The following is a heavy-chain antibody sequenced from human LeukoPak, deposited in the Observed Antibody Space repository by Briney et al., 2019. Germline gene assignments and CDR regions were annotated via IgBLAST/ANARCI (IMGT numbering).Heavy chain of an antibody. D-gene: IGHD3-10*01. CDR2: MNPNSGNT. Sequence: PGASVTVSCKASGYTFTSYDINWVRQATGQGLEWMGWMNPNSGNTGYAQKFQGRVTMTRNTSISTAYMELSSLRSEDTAVYYCARGQTRNVLLWFGGDYYYGMDVWGQGTTVTVSS. CDR1: GYTFTSYD. J-gene: IGHJ6*02. V-gene: IGHV1-8*01. CDR3: ARGQTRNVLLWFGGDYYYGMDV.